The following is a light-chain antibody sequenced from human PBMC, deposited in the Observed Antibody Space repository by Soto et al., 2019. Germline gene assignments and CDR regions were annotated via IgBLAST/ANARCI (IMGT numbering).Light chain of an antibody. CDR3: QQYGNIPRT. J-gene: IGKJ1*01. V-gene: IGKV3-20*01. Sequence: EIVVKPSPAHLFVSPGERATLSFRASQSVSSSYFAWYQQKPGQAPRLLIYGASYRATGIPDRFSGSGSGTDFTLTISRLEPEDFAVYYCQQYGNIPRTFGQGTKVDIK. CDR1: QSVSSSY. CDR2: GAS.